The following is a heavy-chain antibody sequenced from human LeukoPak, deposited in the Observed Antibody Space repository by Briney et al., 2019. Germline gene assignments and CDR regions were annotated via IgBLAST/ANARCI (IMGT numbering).Heavy chain of an antibody. V-gene: IGHV4-59*08. Sequence: SETLSLTCTVSGGSISSYYWSWIRQPPGKGLEWIGYIYYSGSTNYNPSLKSRVTISVDTSKNQFSLKLSSVTAADTAVYYCARRIQYGGYASAFDYWGQGTLVTVSS. CDR1: GGSISSYY. CDR2: IYYSGST. D-gene: IGHD5-12*01. J-gene: IGHJ4*02. CDR3: ARRIQYGGYASAFDY.